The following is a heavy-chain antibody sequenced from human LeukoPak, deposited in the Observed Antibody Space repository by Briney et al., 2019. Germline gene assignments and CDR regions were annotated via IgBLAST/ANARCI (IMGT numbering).Heavy chain of an antibody. D-gene: IGHD1-26*01. J-gene: IGHJ4*02. CDR1: GFTFSSYA. CDR3: ARVRPWGADSGSYLK. Sequence: PGGSLRLSCAASGFTFSSYAMSWVRQARGKGLEWVSAISGSGGSTYYADSVKGRFTISRDNSKNTLYLQMNSLRDEDTAVYYCARVRPWGADSGSYLKWGQGTLVTVSS. V-gene: IGHV3-23*01. CDR2: ISGSGGST.